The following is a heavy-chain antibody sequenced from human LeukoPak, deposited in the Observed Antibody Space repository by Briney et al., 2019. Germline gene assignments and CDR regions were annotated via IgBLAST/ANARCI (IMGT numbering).Heavy chain of an antibody. J-gene: IGHJ4*02. CDR3: ARGVGSSSWYGVY. V-gene: IGHV3-30*01. Sequence: GGSLRLSCAASGFTFSSYAMHWVRQAPGKGLEWVAVISYDGSNKYYADSVKGRFTISRDNSKNTPYLQMNSLRAEDTAVYYCARGVGSSSWYGVYWGQGTLVTVSS. D-gene: IGHD6-13*01. CDR2: ISYDGSNK. CDR1: GFTFSSYA.